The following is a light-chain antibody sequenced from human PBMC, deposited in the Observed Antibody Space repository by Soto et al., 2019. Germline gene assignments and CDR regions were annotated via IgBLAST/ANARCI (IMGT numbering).Light chain of an antibody. V-gene: IGLV1-47*01. Sequence: QSVLTQPPSASGTPGQRVTISCSGSSSNIGSNYVYWYQQLPGTAPKLLIYRNNQRPAGVPDLFSGSKSGTSASLAISGLRSEDEAVYYCAPWDDSLSGVVFGGGTKLTVL. CDR1: SSNIGSNY. J-gene: IGLJ2*01. CDR3: APWDDSLSGVV. CDR2: RNN.